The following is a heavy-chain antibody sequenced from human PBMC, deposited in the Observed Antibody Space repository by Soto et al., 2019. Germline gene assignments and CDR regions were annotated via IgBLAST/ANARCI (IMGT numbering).Heavy chain of an antibody. D-gene: IGHD3-16*01. CDR2: ISAYNGNT. Sequence: QVQLVQSGAEVKKPGASVKVSWKASGYTFTSYGISWVRQAPGQGLEWMGWISAYNGNTNYAQKLQGRVTMTTDTSTSTAYMELRSLRSDDTAVYYCARSAYYDYVWGSYHFDYWGQGTLVTVSS. J-gene: IGHJ4*02. CDR1: GYTFTSYG. V-gene: IGHV1-18*01. CDR3: ARSAYYDYVWGSYHFDY.